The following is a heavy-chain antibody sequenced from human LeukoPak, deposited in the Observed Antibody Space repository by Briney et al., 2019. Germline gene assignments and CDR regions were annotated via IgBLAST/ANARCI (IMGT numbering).Heavy chain of an antibody. CDR2: VIPVFGTT. J-gene: IGHJ4*02. Sequence: SVKVSCKASGGTFSSYAVSWVRLTPGQGLEWLGGVIPVFGTTTYAQKFQAKVTMTADKSTNTAYLEISSLTSDDTAVYYCARCSPGDSSNFYAVLQYWGQGTQVTVST. CDR3: ARCSPGDSSNFYAVLQY. CDR1: GGTFSSYA. D-gene: IGHD3-22*01. V-gene: IGHV1-69*06.